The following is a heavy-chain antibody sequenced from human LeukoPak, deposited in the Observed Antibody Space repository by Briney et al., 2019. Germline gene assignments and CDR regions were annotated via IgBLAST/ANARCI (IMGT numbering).Heavy chain of an antibody. CDR2: IYPGDSDT. J-gene: IGHJ5*02. CDR3: ARIAAAGTIASWFDH. V-gene: IGHV5-51*01. D-gene: IGHD6-13*01. Sequence: GESLKISCKGSGYRFTSYWIGWVRQMPGKGLEWMGIIYPGDSDTRYSPSFQGQVTISADKAISTAYLQWSSLKASDTAMYYCARIAAAGTIASWFDHWGQGTLVTVSS. CDR1: GYRFTSYW.